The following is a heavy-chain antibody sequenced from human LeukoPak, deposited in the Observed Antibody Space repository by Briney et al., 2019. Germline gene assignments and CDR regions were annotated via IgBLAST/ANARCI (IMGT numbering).Heavy chain of an antibody. D-gene: IGHD3-3*01. CDR1: GFTASSNY. V-gene: IGHV3-11*04. CDR2: LSSSGSAF. CDR3: ARSARLMKGVVEVTALDD. J-gene: IGHJ4*02. Sequence: PGGSLRLSCAASGFTASSNYMSWVRQAPGKGLEWIAYLSSSGSAFSYADSVKGRFTIARDNAKNSVYLEMNSLRADDTAVYYCARSARLMKGVVEVTALDDWGQGTLVTVSS.